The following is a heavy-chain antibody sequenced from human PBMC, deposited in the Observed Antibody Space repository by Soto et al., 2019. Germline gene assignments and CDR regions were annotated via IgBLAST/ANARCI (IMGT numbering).Heavy chain of an antibody. CDR3: ARSANTIDNCFDP. Sequence: QLQLQESGPGLVKPSETLSLTCTVSGGSISSSSYYWGWIRQPPGKGLEWIGNIYYSGSTYYNPSLKSRVTIYKATTTIQFYLRLTSVTDADTALYYCARSANTIDNCFDPWGQGTLVTVSS. CDR1: GGSISSSSYY. CDR2: IYYSGST. V-gene: IGHV4-39*01. J-gene: IGHJ5*02. D-gene: IGHD2-2*01.